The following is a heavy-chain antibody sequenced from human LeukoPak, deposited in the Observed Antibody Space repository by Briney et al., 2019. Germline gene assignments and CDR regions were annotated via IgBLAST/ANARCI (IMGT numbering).Heavy chain of an antibody. J-gene: IGHJ4*02. CDR2: IYYSGST. V-gene: IGHV4-39*07. Sequence: SETLSLTCTVSGGSISSSSYYWGWIRQPPGKGLEWIGSIYYSGSTYYNPSLKSRVTISVDTSKNQFSLKLSSVTAADTAVYYCARGWGATGYLDYWRQGTLVTVSS. CDR3: ARGWGATGYLDY. D-gene: IGHD1-26*01. CDR1: GGSISSSSYY.